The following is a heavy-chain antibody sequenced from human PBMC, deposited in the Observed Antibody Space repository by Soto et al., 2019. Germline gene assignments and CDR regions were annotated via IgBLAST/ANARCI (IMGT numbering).Heavy chain of an antibody. J-gene: IGHJ4*02. V-gene: IGHV3-30*03. Sequence: QVQLVESGGGVVQPGRSLRLSCAASGFPFTTYGMHWVREGPGKGLEWVAVISYDGSNTYYADSVKGRFTISRDNSKNTLYVQMNSLRPEDTAXXXXVXGXYYFDYRCQGTLVTVSS. CDR2: ISYDGSNT. CDR3: VXGXYYFDY. CDR1: GFPFTTYG.